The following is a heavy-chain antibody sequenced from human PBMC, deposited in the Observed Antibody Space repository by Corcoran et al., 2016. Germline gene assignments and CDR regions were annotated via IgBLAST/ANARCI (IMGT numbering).Heavy chain of an antibody. D-gene: IGHD3-10*01. CDR3: SCRGTGNDPPKRLHSNGIDV. J-gene: IGHJ5*02. Sequence: EVQLVQSGTEMKKSGESLKISCKGSGYNFPNYWIAWVRQMPGKGLEWMGIIYPGDSDTRYSPSFQDQVTISADKSINTAYLQWTRLKDSDTAMDKCSCRGTGNDPPKRLHSNGIDVWGQGTLVTVSS. CDR2: IYPGDSDT. V-gene: IGHV5-51*01. CDR1: GYNFPNYW.